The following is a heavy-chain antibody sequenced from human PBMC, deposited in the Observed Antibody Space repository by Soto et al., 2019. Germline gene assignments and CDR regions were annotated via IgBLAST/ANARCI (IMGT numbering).Heavy chain of an antibody. J-gene: IGHJ4*02. CDR1: GSSISPFY. Sequence: SETLSLTCTVSGSSISPFYWSWIRQSPGKGLEWIGYIYYTGSTNYNPSLKSRVTLSLGTSRNQLSLKLSSVTAADTAVYYCTRVGGYYGDYPNFDYWGPGTLVTVSS. CDR3: TRVGGYYGDYPNFDY. D-gene: IGHD4-17*01. V-gene: IGHV4-59*01. CDR2: IYYTGST.